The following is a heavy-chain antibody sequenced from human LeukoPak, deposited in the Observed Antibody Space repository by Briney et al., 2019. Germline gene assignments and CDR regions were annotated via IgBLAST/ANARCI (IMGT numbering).Heavy chain of an antibody. Sequence: PSETLSLTCAVYGGAFSGYYWSWIRQPPGKGLEWIGEINHSGSTNYNPSLKSRVTISVDTSKNQFSLKLSSVTPADTAVYYCARGIKKLERRKNWFDPSGQGTLVTDSS. CDR1: GGAFSGYY. CDR3: ARGIKKLERRKNWFDP. D-gene: IGHD1-1*01. J-gene: IGHJ5*02. CDR2: INHSGST. V-gene: IGHV4-34*01.